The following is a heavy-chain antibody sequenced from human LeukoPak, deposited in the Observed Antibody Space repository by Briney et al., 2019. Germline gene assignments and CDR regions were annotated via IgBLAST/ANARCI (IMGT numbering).Heavy chain of an antibody. J-gene: IGHJ4*02. CDR1: GFTFSSNY. V-gene: IGHV3-7*01. D-gene: IGHD5-18*01. CDR3: ASYSETAALGY. CDR2: IKQDGSEK. Sequence: GGSLRLSCAASGFTFSSNYMSWVRQAPGKGLDWVANIKQDGSEKYYVDSVRGRFTISRDNTKNSLYLQMNSLRADDTAVYYCASYSETAALGYWGQGTLVTVSS.